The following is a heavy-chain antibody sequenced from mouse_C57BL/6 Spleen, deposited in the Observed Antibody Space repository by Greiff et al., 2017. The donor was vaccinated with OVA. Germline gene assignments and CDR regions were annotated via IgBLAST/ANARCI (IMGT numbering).Heavy chain of an antibody. CDR1: GYSITSGYY. CDR2: ISYDGSN. J-gene: IGHJ2*01. Sequence: ESGPGLVKPSQSLSLTCSVTGYSITSGYYWNWIRQFPGNKLEWMGYISYDGSNNYNPSLKNRISITRDTSKNQFFLKLNSVTTEDTATYYCARGDYDAGYWGQGTTLTVSS. D-gene: IGHD2-4*01. CDR3: ARGDYDAGY. V-gene: IGHV3-6*01.